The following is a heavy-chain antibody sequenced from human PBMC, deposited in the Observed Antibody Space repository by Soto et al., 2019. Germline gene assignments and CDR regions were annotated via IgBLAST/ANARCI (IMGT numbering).Heavy chain of an antibody. Sequence: QVKLVQSGTEVKKPGASMKVSCKASGYSFATSGISWVRQAPGQGLEWMGWISAYNGNTNYDQKLQDRVTMTTDTSTSTAYLELRSLRSGDTAVYYCARETPSAAAAYYYYGLDVWGQGTTVTVPS. CDR1: GYSFATSG. CDR3: ARETPSAAAAYYYYGLDV. D-gene: IGHD6-13*01. CDR2: ISAYNGNT. V-gene: IGHV1-18*01. J-gene: IGHJ6*02.